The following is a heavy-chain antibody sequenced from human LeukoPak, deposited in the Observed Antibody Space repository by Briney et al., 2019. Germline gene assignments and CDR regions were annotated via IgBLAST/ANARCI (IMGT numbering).Heavy chain of an antibody. J-gene: IGHJ4*02. V-gene: IGHV3-15*01. Sequence: GGSLRLSCAASVSNAWMNWVRQAPGTGLEWVGRIKSNADGGTTDYAAPVKGRFTISRDDSKNTFYLQMDSLKTEDTAVYYCTLDLDSGSYFDCWGQGTLVTVSS. CDR2: IKSNADGGTT. CDR1: VSNAW. CDR3: TLDLDSGSYFDC. D-gene: IGHD1-26*01.